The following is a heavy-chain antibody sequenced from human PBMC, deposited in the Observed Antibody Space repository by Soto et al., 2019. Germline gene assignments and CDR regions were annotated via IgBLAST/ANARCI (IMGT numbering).Heavy chain of an antibody. J-gene: IGHJ6*02. CDR3: AKGDIAAAGPRVYYYYYGMDV. V-gene: IGHV3-30*18. CDR2: ISYDGSNK. CDR1: GFTFSSYG. Sequence: GSLRLSCAASGFTFSSYGMHWVRQAPGKGLEWVAVISYDGSNKYYADSVKGRFTISRDNSKNTLYLQMNSLRAEDTAVYYCAKGDIAAAGPRVYYYYYGMDVWGQGTTVTVSS. D-gene: IGHD6-13*01.